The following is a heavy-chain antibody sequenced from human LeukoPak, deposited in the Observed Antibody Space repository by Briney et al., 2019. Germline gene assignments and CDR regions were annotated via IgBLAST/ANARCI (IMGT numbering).Heavy chain of an antibody. J-gene: IGHJ3*02. V-gene: IGHV1-2*02. D-gene: IGHD2-21*02. Sequence: ASVKVSCKASGYTFTGNYMHWVRQAPGQGLEWMGWINPNSGGTNYAQKFQGRVTMTRDTSIGTAYMELNRLRSDDTAVYYCAREASHIVVVTAIRGGDAFDIWGQGTMVTVSS. CDR3: AREASHIVVVTAIRGGDAFDI. CDR1: GYTFTGNY. CDR2: INPNSGGT.